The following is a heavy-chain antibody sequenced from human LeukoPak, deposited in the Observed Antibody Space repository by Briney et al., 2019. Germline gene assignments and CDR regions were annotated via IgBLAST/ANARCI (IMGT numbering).Heavy chain of an antibody. J-gene: IGHJ6*03. Sequence: ASVKVSCKASGYTFTSYDINWVRQATGQGLEWMGWMNPNSGNTGYAQNFQGRVTMTRNTSISTAYMELSSLRSEDTAVYYCARGIQIVATILYYYYYMDVWGKGTTVTISS. D-gene: IGHD5-12*01. V-gene: IGHV1-8*01. CDR3: ARGIQIVATILYYYYYMDV. CDR2: MNPNSGNT. CDR1: GYTFTSYD.